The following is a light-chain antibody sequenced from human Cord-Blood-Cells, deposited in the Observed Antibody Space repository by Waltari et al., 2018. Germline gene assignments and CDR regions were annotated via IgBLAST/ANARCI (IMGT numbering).Light chain of an antibody. Sequence: QSALTQPASVSGSPGQSIPISCPGTSSDVGSYNLVSWYQQLPGKATKLMIYEGSKRPSGVSNRFSGSKSCNTASLTISGLQAEDEADYYCCSYAGSSTWVFGGGTNLTVL. CDR2: EGS. CDR3: CSYAGSSTWV. V-gene: IGLV2-23*01. CDR1: SSDVGSYNL. J-gene: IGLJ3*02.